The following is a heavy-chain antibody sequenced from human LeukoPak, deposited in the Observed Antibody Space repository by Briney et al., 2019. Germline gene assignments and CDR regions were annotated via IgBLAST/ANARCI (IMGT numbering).Heavy chain of an antibody. Sequence: PGGSQRLSCAASGFTFSSYEMNWVRQAPGKGLEWVSYISSSGSTIYYADSVKGRFTISRDNAKNSLYLQMNSLRAEDTAVYYCARDAMTTDFDYWGQGTLVTVSS. CDR2: ISSSGSTI. J-gene: IGHJ4*02. V-gene: IGHV3-48*03. D-gene: IGHD4-17*01. CDR3: ARDAMTTDFDY. CDR1: GFTFSSYE.